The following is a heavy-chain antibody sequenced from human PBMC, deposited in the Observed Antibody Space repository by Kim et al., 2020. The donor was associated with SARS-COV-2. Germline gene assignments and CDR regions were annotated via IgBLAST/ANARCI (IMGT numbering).Heavy chain of an antibody. V-gene: IGHV3-23*01. CDR3: AKDLIYVLHHTYYYDSSPRPAPHFDY. CDR2: ISGSGGST. CDR1: GFTFSSYA. Sequence: GGSLRLSCAASGFTFSSYAMSWVRQAPGKGLEWVSAISGSGGSTYYADSVKGRFTISRDNSKNTLYLQMNSLRAEDTAVYYCAKDLIYVLHHTYYYDSSPRPAPHFDYWGQGTLVTVSS. J-gene: IGHJ4*02. D-gene: IGHD3-22*01.